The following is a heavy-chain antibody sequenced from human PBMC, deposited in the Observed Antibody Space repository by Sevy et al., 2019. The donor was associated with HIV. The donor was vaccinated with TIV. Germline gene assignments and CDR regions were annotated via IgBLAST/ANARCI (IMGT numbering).Heavy chain of an antibody. Sequence: GGSLRLSCAASEFTFSSYAMSWVRQAPGKGLEWVSAISHSGDGTYYADSVEGRFTISRDNSKNTLYLEMNSLRAEDTAVYYCAKGTLVVPTVIYYYYGMSVWGQGTTVTVSS. D-gene: IGHD2-2*02. CDR3: AKGTLVVPTVIYYYYGMSV. CDR2: ISHSGDGT. J-gene: IGHJ6*02. CDR1: EFTFSSYA. V-gene: IGHV3-23*01.